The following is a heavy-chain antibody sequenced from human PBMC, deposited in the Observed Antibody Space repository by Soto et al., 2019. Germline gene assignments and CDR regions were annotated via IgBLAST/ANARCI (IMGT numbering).Heavy chain of an antibody. CDR2: IYWDDDK. CDR3: AHRVLRTVFGLVTTTAIYFDF. Sequence: QITLNESGPTVVRPTENLTPTCRFSGFSLTTSGVGVGWIRQSPGKAPEWLALIYWDDDKRYSASLKSRLTITKDTSKNQVVLTVSDLDPTDTATYYCAHRVLRTVFGLVTTTAIYFDFWGQGTPVAVSS. V-gene: IGHV2-5*02. D-gene: IGHD3-3*01. J-gene: IGHJ4*02. CDR1: GFSLTTSGVG.